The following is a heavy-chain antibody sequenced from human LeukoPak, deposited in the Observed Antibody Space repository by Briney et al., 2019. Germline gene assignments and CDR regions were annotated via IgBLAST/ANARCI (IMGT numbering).Heavy chain of an antibody. CDR2: IYHSGCT. Sequence: SETLSLTCTVSGYSISSGYYWGWIRQPPGKGLEWIGSIYHSGCTYYNPSLKSRVTISVDTSKNQFSLKLSSVTAADTAVYYCARDTSGGLFDYWGQGTLVTVSS. CDR1: GYSISSGYY. J-gene: IGHJ4*02. CDR3: ARDTSGGLFDY. D-gene: IGHD3-3*01. V-gene: IGHV4-38-2*02.